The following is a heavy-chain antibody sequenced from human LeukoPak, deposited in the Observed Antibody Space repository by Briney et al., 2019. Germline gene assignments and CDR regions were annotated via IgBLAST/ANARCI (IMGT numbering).Heavy chain of an antibody. J-gene: IGHJ6*02. D-gene: IGHD4-17*01. V-gene: IGHV1-18*01. CDR1: GYTFTSYG. Sequence: GASVTVSCKASGYTFTSYGISWVRQAPGQGLEWMGWISAYNGNTNYAQKLQGRVTMTTDTSTSTAYMGLRSLRSDDTAVYYCARESDYGDYYYYGMDVWGQGTTVTVSS. CDR2: ISAYNGNT. CDR3: ARESDYGDYYYYGMDV.